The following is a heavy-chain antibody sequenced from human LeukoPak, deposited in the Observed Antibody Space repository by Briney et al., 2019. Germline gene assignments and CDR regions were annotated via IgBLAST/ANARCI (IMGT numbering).Heavy chain of an antibody. V-gene: IGHV3-33*01. CDR1: GFTFSSYG. D-gene: IGHD6-6*01. Sequence: PGGSLRLSCAASGFTFSSYGMHWVRQAPGKGLEWLAVIWYDGSNKYYADSVKGRFTISRDNSKNTLYLQMNSLRAEDTAVYYCARDSSSSFLDYWGQGTLVTVSS. J-gene: IGHJ4*02. CDR3: ARDSSSSFLDY. CDR2: IWYDGSNK.